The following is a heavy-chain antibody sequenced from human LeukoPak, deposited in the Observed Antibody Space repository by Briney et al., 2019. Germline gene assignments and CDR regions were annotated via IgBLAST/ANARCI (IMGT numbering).Heavy chain of an antibody. CDR1: GYTFTSYG. CDR2: ISAYNGNT. V-gene: IGHV1-18*01. D-gene: IGHD3-9*01. Sequence: GASVKVSCKASGYTFTSYGISWVRQAPGQGLEWMGWISAYNGNTNYAQKLQGRVTMTTDTSTSTAYMELRSLRSDDTAVYYCAREGRSGFAVSYYYHYMDVWGKGTTVTVSS. J-gene: IGHJ6*03. CDR3: AREGRSGFAVSYYYHYMDV.